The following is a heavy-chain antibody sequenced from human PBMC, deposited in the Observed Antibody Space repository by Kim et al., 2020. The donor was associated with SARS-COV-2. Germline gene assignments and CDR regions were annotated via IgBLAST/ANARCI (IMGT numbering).Heavy chain of an antibody. CDR1: GFTFSSYA. J-gene: IGHJ6*02. Sequence: GGSLRLSCAASGFTFSSYAIHWVRQAPGKGLEWVAVVSYDGSHKYYTDSVRGRFTISRDNSKNTLYLQMNSLRADDTAVYYCARSYFDVWSGYQYYYGMNVWGQGTTVTVSS. D-gene: IGHD3-3*01. CDR3: ARSYFDVWSGYQYYYGMNV. V-gene: IGHV3-30-3*01. CDR2: VSYDGSHK.